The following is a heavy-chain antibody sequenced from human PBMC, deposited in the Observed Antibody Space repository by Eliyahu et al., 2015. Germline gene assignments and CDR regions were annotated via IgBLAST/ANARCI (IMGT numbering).Heavy chain of an antibody. J-gene: IGHJ6*02. CDR1: XFTFSSYD. D-gene: IGHD3-10*01. V-gene: IGHV3-13*01. CDR2: IGTAGDT. CDR3: VRGGSPTKYYYGLDV. Sequence: EVQLVESGGGLVQPGGSLRLSXXASXFTFSSYDLPXVRQDTGNGLEWVAAIGTAGDTYYPDSVKGRFTISRENAKNSVYLQMNSLRAGDTAVYYCVRGGSPTKYYYGLDVWGQGTTVFVSS.